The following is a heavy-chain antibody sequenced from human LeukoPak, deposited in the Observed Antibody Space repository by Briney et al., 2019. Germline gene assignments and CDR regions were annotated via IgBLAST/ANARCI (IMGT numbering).Heavy chain of an antibody. V-gene: IGHV4-59*01. CDR3: ARLYQQSKWKYYYYYMDV. Sequence: SETLSLTCSVSGASFSTNYWSWIRQPPGRGLECIGYVFDSGSTNYNPSLKSRVTISVDTSTKQFSLRLSSVTAADTAVYYCARLYQQSKWKYYYYYMDVWGKGTAVTVSS. D-gene: IGHD1-1*01. CDR2: VFDSGST. J-gene: IGHJ6*03. CDR1: GASFSTNY.